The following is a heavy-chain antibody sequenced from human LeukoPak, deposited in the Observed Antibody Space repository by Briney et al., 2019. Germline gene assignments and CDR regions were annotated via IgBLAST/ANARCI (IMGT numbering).Heavy chain of an antibody. CDR3: AKDLTGYSSSWYFAFDI. D-gene: IGHD6-13*01. CDR2: ISSSSSYI. Sequence: GGSLRLSCAASGFTFSDYYMSWIRQAPGKGLEWVSSISSSSSYIYYADSVKGRFTISRDNSKNTLYLQMNSLRAEDTAVYYCAKDLTGYSSSWYFAFDIWGQGTMVTVSS. CDR1: GFTFSDYY. V-gene: IGHV3-11*05. J-gene: IGHJ3*02.